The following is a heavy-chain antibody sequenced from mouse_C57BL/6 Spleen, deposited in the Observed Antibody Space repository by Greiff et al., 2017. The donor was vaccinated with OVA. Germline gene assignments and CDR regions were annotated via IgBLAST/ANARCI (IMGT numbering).Heavy chain of an antibody. V-gene: IGHV1-64*01. D-gene: IGHD1-3*01. CDR1: GYTFTSYW. CDR2: IHPNSGST. CDR3: ERSYIWYFDV. J-gene: IGHJ1*03. Sequence: QVQLQQPGAELVKPGASVKLSCKASGYTFTSYWMHWVKQRPGQGLEWIGMIHPNSGSTNYNEKFKSKATLTVDKASSTAYMQLSSLTSEDSAVYYCERSYIWYFDVWGTGTTVTVSS.